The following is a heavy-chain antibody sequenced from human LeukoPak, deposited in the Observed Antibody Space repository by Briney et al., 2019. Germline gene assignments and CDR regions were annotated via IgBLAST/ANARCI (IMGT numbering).Heavy chain of an antibody. CDR1: GGSFSGYY. D-gene: IGHD2-2*01. V-gene: IGHV4-34*01. Sequence: SETLSLTCAVYGGSFSGYYWSWIRQPPGKGLEWIGEINHSGSTNYNPSLKSRVTISVDTSKNQFSLKLSSVTAADTAVYYYARGFSTHKIEPAAGEAPWGQGTLVTVSS. CDR2: INHSGST. CDR3: ARGFSTHKIEPAAGEAP. J-gene: IGHJ5*02.